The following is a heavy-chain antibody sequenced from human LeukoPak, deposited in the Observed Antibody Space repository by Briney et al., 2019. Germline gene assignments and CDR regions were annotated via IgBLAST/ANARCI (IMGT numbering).Heavy chain of an antibody. CDR1: GGSISSYY. CDR2: IYYTGST. V-gene: IGHV4-59*01. Sequence: SETLSLTCTVSGGSISSYYWSWIRQPPGPGLEWIGYIYYTGSTNYNPSLTSRVTISVDTSKNQFSLKLSSVTAADTAVYYCARGKLGMEAFDIWGQGTMVTVSS. CDR3: ARGKLGMEAFDI. D-gene: IGHD7-27*01. J-gene: IGHJ3*02.